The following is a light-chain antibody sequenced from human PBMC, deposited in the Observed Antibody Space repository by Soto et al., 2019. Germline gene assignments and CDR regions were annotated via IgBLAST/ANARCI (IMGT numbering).Light chain of an antibody. V-gene: IGKV3-15*01. J-gene: IGKJ1*01. CDR1: QSVSSN. CDR2: GAS. Sequence: EIVMTQSPATLSVSPGERATLSCRASQSVSSNLAWYQQKPGQAPRLLIYGASTRATGIPARCSGSGSGTEFSLTTSSLQSADFAVYYCQQYNNCSPWTFGQGTKVEIK. CDR3: QQYNNCSPWT.